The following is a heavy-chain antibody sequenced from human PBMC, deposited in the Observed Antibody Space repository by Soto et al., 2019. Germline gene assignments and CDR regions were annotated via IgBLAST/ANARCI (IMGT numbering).Heavy chain of an antibody. Sequence: GESLKISCKGSGYSFTSYWIGWVRQMPGKGLEWMGIIYPGDSDTRYSPSFQGQVTISADKSISTAYLQWSSLKASDTAMYYCAGISSSSWYYYYGMDVWGQGTTVTVSS. CDR1: GYSFTSYW. CDR3: AGISSSSWYYYYGMDV. J-gene: IGHJ6*02. CDR2: IYPGDSDT. V-gene: IGHV5-51*01. D-gene: IGHD6-13*01.